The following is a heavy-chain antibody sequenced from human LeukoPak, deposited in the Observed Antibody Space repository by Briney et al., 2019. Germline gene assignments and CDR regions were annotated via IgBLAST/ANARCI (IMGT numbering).Heavy chain of an antibody. Sequence: SETLSLTCAVYGGSFSGYSWSWIRQPPGKGLEWIGEINHSGSTNYNPSLKSRVTISVDTSKNQFSLKLSSVTAADTAVYYCAREGGGDYCSSTSCYLNYYYYCYMDVWGKGTTVTVSS. CDR2: INHSGST. CDR3: AREGGGDYCSSTSCYLNYYYYCYMDV. V-gene: IGHV4-34*01. D-gene: IGHD2-2*01. J-gene: IGHJ6*03. CDR1: GGSFSGYS.